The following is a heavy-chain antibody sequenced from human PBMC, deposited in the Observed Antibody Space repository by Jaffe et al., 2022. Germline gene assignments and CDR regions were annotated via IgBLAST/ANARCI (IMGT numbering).Heavy chain of an antibody. Sequence: VQFVESGGGLVQPGGSLRLSCAASGFTFSSYSMNWVRQAPGKGLEWISYINSGSNTMYYADSVKGRFTISRDNAKNSLYLQMNSLRADDTAVYYCARSSQLEPWGQGTLVTVSS. D-gene: IGHD6-13*01. J-gene: IGHJ5*02. CDR2: INSGSNTM. CDR1: GFTFSSYS. CDR3: ARSSQLEP. V-gene: IGHV3-48*01.